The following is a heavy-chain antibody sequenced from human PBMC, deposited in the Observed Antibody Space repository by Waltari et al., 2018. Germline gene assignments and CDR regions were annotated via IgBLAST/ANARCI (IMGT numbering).Heavy chain of an antibody. CDR2: IYTSGST. Sequence: QVQLQESGPGLVKPSQTLSLTCTVSGGSISSGSYYWSWIRQPAGKGLEWIGYIYTSGSTNYNPSLKSRVTISVDTSKNQFSLKLSSVTAADTAVYYCASNPDYGDYVYDYWGQGTLVTVSS. CDR1: GGSISSGSYY. J-gene: IGHJ4*02. V-gene: IGHV4-61*09. CDR3: ASNPDYGDYVYDY. D-gene: IGHD4-17*01.